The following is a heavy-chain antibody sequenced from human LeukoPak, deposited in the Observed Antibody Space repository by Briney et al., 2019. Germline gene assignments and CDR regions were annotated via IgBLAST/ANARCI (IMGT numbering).Heavy chain of an antibody. V-gene: IGHV3-30-3*01. CDR2: ISDDGSRQ. J-gene: IGHJ4*02. D-gene: IGHD3-10*01. Sequence: PGGSLRLSCAATGFTFSNYAIHWGRQAPGKGLEGVAFISDDGSRQHYADSVKGRFTISRDNSKNTLNLQMNSLRAEDTAVYYCVKDRTGTYTLDYWGQGALVTVSS. CDR1: GFTFSNYA. CDR3: VKDRTGTYTLDY.